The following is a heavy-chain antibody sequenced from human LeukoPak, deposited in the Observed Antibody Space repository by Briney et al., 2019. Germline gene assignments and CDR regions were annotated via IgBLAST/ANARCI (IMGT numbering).Heavy chain of an antibody. J-gene: IGHJ6*03. V-gene: IGHV3-73*01. CDR1: GFTFSGSA. CDR3: AKDTYGRPYYYYYMDV. D-gene: IGHD3-10*01. CDR2: IRSKANSYAT. Sequence: GGSLRLSCAASGFTFSGSAMHWVRQASGKGLEWVGRIRSKANSYATAYAASVKGRFTISRDDSKNTAYLQMNSLRAEDTAVYYCAKDTYGRPYYYYYMDVWGKGTTVTVSS.